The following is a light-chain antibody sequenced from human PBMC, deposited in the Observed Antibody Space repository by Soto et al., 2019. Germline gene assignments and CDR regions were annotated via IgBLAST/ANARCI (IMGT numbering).Light chain of an antibody. J-gene: IGKJ4*01. CDR2: GAS. CDR1: QSVSSN. CDR3: QQYGRPPCT. V-gene: IGKV3-20*01. Sequence: EIVVTDAPPTLKESPGERSTLSCRASQSVSSNLAWYQQKPGQAPRLLIFGASTRASGIPARFSGSGSGTDFTLTISRLEPEDFAVYYCQQYGRPPCTFGGGTKVDI.